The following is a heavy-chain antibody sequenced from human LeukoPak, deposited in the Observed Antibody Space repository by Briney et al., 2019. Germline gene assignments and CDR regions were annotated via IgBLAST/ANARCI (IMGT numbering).Heavy chain of an antibody. CDR2: INPNSGGT. J-gene: IGHJ5*02. D-gene: IGHD6-13*01. V-gene: IGHV1-2*02. CDR3: ARARVAAAGYWFDP. CDR1: GYTFTGYY. Sequence: ASVKVSCKASGYTFTGYYMHWVRQAPGQGLEWMGWINPNSGGTNYAQKFQGRVTMTRDTSISTAYMELSRLRSDDTAVYYCARARVAAAGYWFDPRGQGTLVTVSS.